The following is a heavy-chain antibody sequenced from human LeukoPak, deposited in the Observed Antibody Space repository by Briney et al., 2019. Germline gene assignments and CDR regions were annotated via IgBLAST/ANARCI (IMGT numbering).Heavy chain of an antibody. CDR3: ARGRPHGNDY. Sequence: GGSLRLSCAASGFTFSSYWMHWVRQAPGKGLVWVSLISTDGSSTRYADSVKGRFSISRDNAKNTLYLQMNSLRVEDTAVYYCARGRPHGNDYWGQGTLVTVSS. CDR2: ISTDGSST. V-gene: IGHV3-74*01. J-gene: IGHJ4*02. CDR1: GFTFSSYW. D-gene: IGHD4-23*01.